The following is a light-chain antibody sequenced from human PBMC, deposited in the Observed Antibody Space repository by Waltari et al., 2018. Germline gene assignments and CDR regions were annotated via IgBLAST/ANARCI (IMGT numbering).Light chain of an antibody. J-gene: IGKJ1*01. CDR3: QKYDYAPLT. V-gene: IGKV1-27*01. CDR1: QAISDS. Sequence: DIQMTQSPSSLSASVGDRVTITCRASQAISDSLAWYQQKPGKVPKLLIFDASTLQSGVPSRFRGGGSGTDFTLTITSLQPEDVATYYCQKYDYAPLTFGQGTKVEVK. CDR2: DAS.